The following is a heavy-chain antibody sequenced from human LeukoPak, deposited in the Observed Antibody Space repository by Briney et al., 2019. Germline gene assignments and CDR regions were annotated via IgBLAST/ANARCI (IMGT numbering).Heavy chain of an antibody. Sequence: GGSLRLSCAASGFTFSSYTMNWVRQAPGKGLEWVANIKQDGSEKYYVDSVKGRFTISRDNAKNSLYLQMNSLRAEDTAVYYCARDSAMDTLDYWGQGTLVTVSS. V-gene: IGHV3-7*01. CDR3: ARDSAMDTLDY. CDR1: GFTFSSYT. J-gene: IGHJ4*02. CDR2: IKQDGSEK. D-gene: IGHD5-18*01.